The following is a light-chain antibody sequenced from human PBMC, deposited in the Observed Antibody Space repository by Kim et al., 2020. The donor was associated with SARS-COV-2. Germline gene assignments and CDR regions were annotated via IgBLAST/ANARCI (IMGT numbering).Light chain of an antibody. CDR1: QSVSSSY. V-gene: IGKV3-20*01. Sequence: SPGERATLSCRASQSVSSSYLAGYQQKPGQAPRLLIYGASSRATGIPDRFSGSGSGTVFTLTISRLEPEDFAVYYCQQYGSSRWTFGQGTKVDIK. CDR3: QQYGSSRWT. CDR2: GAS. J-gene: IGKJ1*01.